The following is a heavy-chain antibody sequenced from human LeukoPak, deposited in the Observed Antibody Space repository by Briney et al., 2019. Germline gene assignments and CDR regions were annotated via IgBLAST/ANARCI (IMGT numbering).Heavy chain of an antibody. V-gene: IGHV4-34*01. CDR1: GGSFSGYY. CDR3: ARVEMATIFLDY. J-gene: IGHJ4*02. D-gene: IGHD5-24*01. Sequence: ETLSLTCAVYGGSFSGYYWSWIRQPPGKGLEWIGEINHSGSTYYNPSLKSRVTISVDTSKNQFSLKLSSVTAADTAVYYCARVEMATIFLDYWGQGTLVTVSS. CDR2: INHSGST.